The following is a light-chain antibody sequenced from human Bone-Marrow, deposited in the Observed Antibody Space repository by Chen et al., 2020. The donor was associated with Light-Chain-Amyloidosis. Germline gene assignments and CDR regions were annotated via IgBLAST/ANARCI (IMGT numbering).Light chain of an antibody. V-gene: IGLV3-21*02. CDR3: QVWDRSSDRPV. Sequence: SSVLTQPSSVSVAPGPTATIACGGNNIGSTSVHWYQQPPGQAPLLVVYDDSDRPSGIPERLSGSNSGNTATLTISRVEAGDEADYYCQVWDRSSDRPVFGGGTKLTVL. CDR2: DDS. CDR1: NIGSTS. J-gene: IGLJ3*02.